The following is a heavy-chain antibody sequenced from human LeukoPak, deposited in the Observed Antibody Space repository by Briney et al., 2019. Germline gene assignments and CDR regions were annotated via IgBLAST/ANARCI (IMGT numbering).Heavy chain of an antibody. J-gene: IGHJ4*02. D-gene: IGHD3-22*01. CDR3: ARDEYYDSSGYYPDFDY. CDR1: GGTFSSYA. Sequence: SVKVSCKACGGTFSSYAISWVRQAPGQGLEWMGRIIPILGIANYAQKFQGRVTITADKSTSTAYMELSSLRSEDTAVYYCARDEYYDSSGYYPDFDYWGQGTLVTVSS. V-gene: IGHV1-69*04. CDR2: IIPILGIA.